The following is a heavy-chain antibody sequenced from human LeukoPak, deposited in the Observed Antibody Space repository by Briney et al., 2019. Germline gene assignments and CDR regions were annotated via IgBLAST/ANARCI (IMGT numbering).Heavy chain of an antibody. Sequence: ASVKVSCKASGYTFTSYGISWVRQAPGQGLEWMGWISAYNGNTNYAQKLQGRVTMTTDTSTGTAYMELRSLRSDDTAVYYCARDPRAYCSSTSCPQYYFDYWGQGTLVTVSS. CDR1: GYTFTSYG. D-gene: IGHD2-2*01. J-gene: IGHJ4*02. V-gene: IGHV1-18*01. CDR3: ARDPRAYCSSTSCPQYYFDY. CDR2: ISAYNGNT.